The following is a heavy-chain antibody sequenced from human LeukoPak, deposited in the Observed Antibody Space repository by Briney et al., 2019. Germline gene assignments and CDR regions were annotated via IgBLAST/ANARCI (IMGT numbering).Heavy chain of an antibody. Sequence: GGSLRLSCAASGFTFSSYSMNWVRQAPGKGLEWASSISSSSSYIYYADSVKGRFTISRDNAKNSLYLQMNSLRAEDTAVYYCARESTMVRGALDYWGQGTLVTVSS. D-gene: IGHD3-10*01. CDR3: ARESTMVRGALDY. CDR2: ISSSSSYI. V-gene: IGHV3-21*01. J-gene: IGHJ4*02. CDR1: GFTFSSYS.